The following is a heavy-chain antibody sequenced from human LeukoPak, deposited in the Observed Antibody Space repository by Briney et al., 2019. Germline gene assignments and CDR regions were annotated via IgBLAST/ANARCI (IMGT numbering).Heavy chain of an antibody. CDR3: ARERRTTILRDAFDI. CDR1: GGSISSGGYY. Sequence: SHTLSLSCTVSGGSISSGGYYWSWIRQHPGKGLEWIGYIYYSGSTYYNPSLKSRVTISVDTSKNQFSLKLSSVTAADTAVYYCARERRTTILRDAFDIWGQGTMVTVSS. CDR2: IYYSGST. J-gene: IGHJ3*02. V-gene: IGHV4-31*03. D-gene: IGHD1-7*01.